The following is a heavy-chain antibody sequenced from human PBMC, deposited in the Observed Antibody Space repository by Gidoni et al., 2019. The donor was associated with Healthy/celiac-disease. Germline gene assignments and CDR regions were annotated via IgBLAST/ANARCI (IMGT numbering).Heavy chain of an antibody. CDR3: ARQRIQLLYYFDY. Sequence: QLQLQESGPGLVKPSETLSLTCTVSGGSISSSSYYWGWIRQPPGKGLEWIGSIYYSGSTYYNPSLKSRVTISVDTSKNQFSLKLSSVTAADTAVYYCARQRIQLLYYFDYWGQGTLVTVSS. J-gene: IGHJ4*02. CDR1: GGSISSSSYY. D-gene: IGHD5-18*01. V-gene: IGHV4-39*01. CDR2: IYYSGST.